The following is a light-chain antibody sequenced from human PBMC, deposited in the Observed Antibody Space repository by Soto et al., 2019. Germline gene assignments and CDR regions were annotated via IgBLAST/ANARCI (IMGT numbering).Light chain of an antibody. V-gene: IGKV3-15*01. J-gene: IGKJ3*01. CDR2: GAS. CDR1: QSVSSN. Sequence: EIVMTQSPATLSVSPGERATLSCRASQSVSSNLAWYQQKPGPAPRLLIYGASTRATRIPVRFSGSGSGTEFTLTISSLQSEDFAVYYCQQYNNWPPGTFGPGTKVDIK. CDR3: QQYNNWPPGT.